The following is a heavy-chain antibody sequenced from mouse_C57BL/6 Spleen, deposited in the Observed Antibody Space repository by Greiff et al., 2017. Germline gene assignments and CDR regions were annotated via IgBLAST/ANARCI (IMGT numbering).Heavy chain of an antibody. D-gene: IGHD2-10*02. CDR2: ISSGGDYI. CDR1: GFTFSSYA. CDR3: TRAGIVSRYFDV. Sequence: EVKVVESGEGLVKPGGSLKLSCAASGFTFSSYAMSWVRQTPEKRLEWVAYISSGGDYIYYADTVKGRFTISRDNARNTLYLQMSSLKSEDTAMYYCTRAGIVSRYFDVWGTGTTVTVSS. J-gene: IGHJ1*03. V-gene: IGHV5-9-1*02.